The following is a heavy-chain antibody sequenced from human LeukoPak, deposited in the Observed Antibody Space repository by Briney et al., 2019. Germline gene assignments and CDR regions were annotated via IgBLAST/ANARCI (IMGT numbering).Heavy chain of an antibody. V-gene: IGHV3-74*01. CDR2: ITNDGSST. CDR1: GLTFSSHW. CDR3: ATQQGGNPEY. J-gene: IGHJ4*02. D-gene: IGHD1-14*01. Sequence: PGGSLRLSCAASGLTFSSHWMHWVRQAPGKGLVWVSRITNDGSSTTYADSVKGRFTISRDNAKHMLYLQVNRLRAEDTAVYYCATQQGGNPEYWGQGSLVSVCS.